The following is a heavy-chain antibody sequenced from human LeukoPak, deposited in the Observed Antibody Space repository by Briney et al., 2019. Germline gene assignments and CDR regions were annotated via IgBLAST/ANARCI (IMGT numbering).Heavy chain of an antibody. CDR1: GFTFSSYS. J-gene: IGHJ4*02. CDR2: ISSSSSYI. CDR3: ARDQRGYDSSGPLGY. V-gene: IGHV3-21*01. Sequence: GGSLRLSCAASGFTFSSYSMNWVRQAPGKGLEWVSSISSSSSYIYYADSVKGRLTISRDNAKNSLYLQMNSLRAEDTAVYYCARDQRGYDSSGPLGYWGQGTLVTVSS. D-gene: IGHD3-22*01.